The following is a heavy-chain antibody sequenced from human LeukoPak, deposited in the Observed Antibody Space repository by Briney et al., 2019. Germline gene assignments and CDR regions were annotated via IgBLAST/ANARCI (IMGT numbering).Heavy chain of an antibody. J-gene: IGHJ4*02. CDR3: ARGSGNPTRNDY. D-gene: IGHD3-10*01. CDR1: GFTFSSYA. Sequence: HPGGSLRLSCAASGFTFSSYAMHWVRQAPGKGLEWVAVISYDGSNKYYADSVKGRFTISRDNAENLLYLQMNSLRVEDTAVYYCARGSGNPTRNDYWGQGTLVTVSS. CDR2: ISYDGSNK. V-gene: IGHV3-30-3*01.